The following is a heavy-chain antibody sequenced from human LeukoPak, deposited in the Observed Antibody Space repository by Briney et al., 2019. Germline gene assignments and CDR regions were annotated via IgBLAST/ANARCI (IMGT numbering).Heavy chain of an antibody. J-gene: IGHJ4*02. D-gene: IGHD3-10*01. V-gene: IGHV3-23*01. CDR2: ISGSGGST. CDR3: AKGAVQGYNGSGTPGH. CDR1: GFTFSRYA. Sequence: GGSLRLSCAASGFTFSRYAMSWVRQAPGKGLEWVSAISGSGGSTYYADSVKGRFTISRDNSKNTLYLQMNSLRAEDTAVYYCAKGAVQGYNGSGTPGHWGQGTLVTVSS.